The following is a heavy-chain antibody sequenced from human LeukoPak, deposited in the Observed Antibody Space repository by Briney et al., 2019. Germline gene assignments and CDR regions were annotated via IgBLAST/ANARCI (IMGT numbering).Heavy chain of an antibody. Sequence: GGSLRLSCGVSGFAFGSEAMNWVRQSPARGLEWVASISPGGGTTYYADSVKGRFTISRDNSKNRLYLQMNSLRDEDTAVYYCAKETVRGVNFDYWGQGTLVTVSS. D-gene: IGHD3-10*01. J-gene: IGHJ4*02. CDR2: ISPGGGTT. CDR1: GFAFGSEA. V-gene: IGHV3-23*01. CDR3: AKETVRGVNFDY.